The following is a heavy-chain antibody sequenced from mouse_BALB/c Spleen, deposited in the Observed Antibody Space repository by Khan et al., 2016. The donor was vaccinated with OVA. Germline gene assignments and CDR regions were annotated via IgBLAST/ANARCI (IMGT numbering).Heavy chain of an antibody. D-gene: IGHD2-12*01. Sequence: LQQPGSELVRPGASAKLSCKASGYTFTSYWMHWVKQRPGQGLEWIGDIYPGSGSTNYDEKFKSKATLTVDTSSSTAYMQLSSLTSEDSAVYYCTRWSYWFAYWGQGTLVTVSA. V-gene: IGHV1S22*01. CDR3: TRWSYWFAY. CDR2: IYPGSGST. J-gene: IGHJ3*01. CDR1: GYTFTSYW.